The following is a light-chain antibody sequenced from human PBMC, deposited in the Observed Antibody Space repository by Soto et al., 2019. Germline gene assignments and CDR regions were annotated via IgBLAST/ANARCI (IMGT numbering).Light chain of an antibody. CDR2: KAS. J-gene: IGKJ1*01. CDR3: QQYNSDPPWT. V-gene: IGKV1-5*03. Sequence: DIQMTQSPSTLSASVGDRVTITCRASQSISSWLAWYQQKPGKAPKLLIYKASTLESGGPSRFRGSGSGTEVTLTISSRQPDDVATYYCQQYNSDPPWTFGQGTKVEIK. CDR1: QSISSW.